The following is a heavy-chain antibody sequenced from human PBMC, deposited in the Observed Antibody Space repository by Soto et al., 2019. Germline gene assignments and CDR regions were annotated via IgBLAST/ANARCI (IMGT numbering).Heavy chain of an antibody. D-gene: IGHD6-13*01. CDR3: ARVGYSSSWYPYPGYYYYGMDV. J-gene: IGHJ6*02. Sequence: QVQLVQSGAEVKKPGSSVKVSCKASGGTFSSYAISWVRQAPGQGLEWMGGIIPIFGTANYAQKFQGRVTITADEATSTDYMELSSLRSEDTAVYYCARVGYSSSWYPYPGYYYYGMDVWGQGTTVTGSS. V-gene: IGHV1-69*01. CDR1: GGTFSSYA. CDR2: IIPIFGTA.